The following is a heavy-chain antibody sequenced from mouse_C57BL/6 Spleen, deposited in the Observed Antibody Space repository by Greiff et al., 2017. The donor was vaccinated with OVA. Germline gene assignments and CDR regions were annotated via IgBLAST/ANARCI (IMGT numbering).Heavy chain of an antibody. J-gene: IGHJ1*03. V-gene: IGHV1-59*01. CDR1: GYTFTSYW. Sequence: QVQLQQPGAELVRPGTSVKLSCKASGYTFTSYWMHWVKQRPGQGLEWIGVIDPSDSYTNYNQKFKGKATLTVDTSSSTAYMQLSSLTSEDSAVYYCGRKREIYGYDGWWYFDVWGTGTTVTVSS. CDR2: IDPSDSYT. D-gene: IGHD2-2*01. CDR3: GRKREIYGYDGWWYFDV.